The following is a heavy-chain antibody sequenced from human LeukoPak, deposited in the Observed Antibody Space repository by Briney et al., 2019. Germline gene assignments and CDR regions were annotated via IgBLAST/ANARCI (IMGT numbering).Heavy chain of an antibody. CDR3: AGTNGYCSGGKCSEYYYYYGMDV. Sequence: GGSLRLSCAASGFTFSDYYMSWIRQAPGKGLEWVSYISSSSSYTNYADSVKGRFTISRDNAKNSVYLQMNSLRAEDTAVYYCAGTNGYCSGGKCSEYYYYYGMDVWGQGTTVTVSS. J-gene: IGHJ6*02. CDR1: GFTFSDYY. D-gene: IGHD2-15*01. CDR2: ISSSSSYT. V-gene: IGHV3-11*06.